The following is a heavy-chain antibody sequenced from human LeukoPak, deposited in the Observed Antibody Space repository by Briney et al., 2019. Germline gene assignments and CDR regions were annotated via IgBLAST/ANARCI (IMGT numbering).Heavy chain of an antibody. CDR1: GFSLSTSGVG. CDR3: AHGLGYCSSTSCYDPLYYFDY. CDR2: IYWNDDK. V-gene: IGHV2-5*01. Sequence: ESGPTLVKPTQTLTLTCTFSGFSLSTSGVGVGWIRQPPGKALEWLALIYWNDDKRYSPSLKSRLTITKDTSKNQVVLTMTNMDPVDTATYYCAHGLGYCSSTSCYDPLYYFDYWGQGTLVTVSS. J-gene: IGHJ4*02. D-gene: IGHD2-2*01.